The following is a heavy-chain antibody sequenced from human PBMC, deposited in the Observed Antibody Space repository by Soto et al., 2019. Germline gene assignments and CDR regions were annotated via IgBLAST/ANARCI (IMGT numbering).Heavy chain of an antibody. J-gene: IGHJ4*02. Sequence: GSLRLSCAASGFTFSSYAMSWVRQAPGKGLEWVSAISDSDGSTFYADSVKGRFTISRDDSKNTLYLQMNSLRAEDTAVYYCAKGPGMYSDFDCWGQGTLVTVSS. D-gene: IGHD2-8*01. V-gene: IGHV3-23*01. CDR3: AKGPGMYSDFDC. CDR1: GFTFSSYA. CDR2: ISDSDGST.